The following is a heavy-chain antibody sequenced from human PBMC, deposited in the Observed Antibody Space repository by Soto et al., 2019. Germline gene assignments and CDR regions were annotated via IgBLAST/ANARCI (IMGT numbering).Heavy chain of an antibody. Sequence: DVQLVESGGGLGMPGGSLRLSCLVSGITFKDAWMSWVRQAPGKVLDWVARIKSYGSGGTTDYTQAVKGRFTISRDDSQSTVHLQMNSLRNEDTAVYFCVWNTRAEVLGRWGQGTLVTVSS. CDR2: IKSYGSGGTT. CDR3: VWNTRAEVLGR. D-gene: IGHD1-1*01. CDR1: GITFKDAW. V-gene: IGHV3-15*01. J-gene: IGHJ4*02.